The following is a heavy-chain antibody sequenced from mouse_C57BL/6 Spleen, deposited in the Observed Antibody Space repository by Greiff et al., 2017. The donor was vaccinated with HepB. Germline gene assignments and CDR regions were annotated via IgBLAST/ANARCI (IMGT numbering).Heavy chain of an antibody. Sequence: VQLQQSGPELVKPGASVKISCKASGYTFTDYYMNWVKQSHGKSLEWIGDINPNNGGTSYNQKFKGKATLTVDKSSSTAYMEPRSLTSEDSAVYYCARGSIYYDYDGFVWGTGTTVTVSS. CDR3: ARGSIYYDYDGFV. CDR1: GYTFTDYY. D-gene: IGHD2-4*01. J-gene: IGHJ1*03. CDR2: INPNNGGT. V-gene: IGHV1-26*01.